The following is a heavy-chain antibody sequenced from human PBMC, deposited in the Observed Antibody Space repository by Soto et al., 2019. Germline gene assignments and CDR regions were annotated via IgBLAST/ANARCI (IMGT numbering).Heavy chain of an antibody. CDR2: INPSGGST. D-gene: IGHD3-10*01. CDR1: GYTFTSYY. J-gene: IGHJ6*02. CDR3: ARAMAGSASDYYYYGMDV. V-gene: IGHV1-46*01. Sequence: GASVKVSCKASGYTFTSYYMHWVRQAPGQGLEWMGIINPSGGSTSYAQKFQGRVTMTRDTSTSTVYMELSSLRSEDTAVYYCARAMAGSASDYYYYGMDVWGQGTTVTVSS.